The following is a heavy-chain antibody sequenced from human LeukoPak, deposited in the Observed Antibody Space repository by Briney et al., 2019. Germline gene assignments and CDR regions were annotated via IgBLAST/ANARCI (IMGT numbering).Heavy chain of an antibody. V-gene: IGHV4-61*02. CDR1: GRSISSSRYC. CDR3: AREGGSLISGWYEGDY. Sequence: SETLSLTCTVSGRSISSSRYCWSWLRQPGGKGLEWFGRMYTSGSTNYTPSLKSRVAMSVDTSKNQFSPKLSPVTAADTAVYYCAREGGSLISGWYEGDYWGQGTLVTVSS. J-gene: IGHJ4*02. D-gene: IGHD6-19*01. CDR2: MYTSGST.